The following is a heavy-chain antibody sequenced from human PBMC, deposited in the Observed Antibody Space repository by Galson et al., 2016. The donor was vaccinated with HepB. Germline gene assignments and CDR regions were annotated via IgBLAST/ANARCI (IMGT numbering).Heavy chain of an antibody. CDR1: GLTFSNYW. J-gene: IGHJ4*02. D-gene: IGHD3-16*01. Sequence: SLRLSCAGSGLTFSNYWMNWVRQTPGKGLEWVANIDPDGIVKTYVDSVMGRFTVSRDNAKNSLYLQMNSLAAEGTALYYCAGWGSTNVWGQGSLVTVSS. CDR3: AGWGSTNV. CDR2: IDPDGIVK. V-gene: IGHV3-7*01.